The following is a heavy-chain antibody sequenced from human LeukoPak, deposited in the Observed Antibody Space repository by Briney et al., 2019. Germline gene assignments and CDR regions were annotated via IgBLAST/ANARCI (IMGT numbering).Heavy chain of an antibody. CDR3: ARSLITFGGVSYYYMDV. J-gene: IGHJ6*03. Sequence: ASVKVSCKASGYTFTGYYMHWVRQGPGRGLEWMGWINPNSGGTKSAQKFQGRVTMTRDTSISTAYMELSRLRSDDTAVYYCARSLITFGGVSYYYMDVWGKGTTVTVSS. CDR2: INPNSGGT. V-gene: IGHV1-2*02. D-gene: IGHD3-16*01. CDR1: GYTFTGYY.